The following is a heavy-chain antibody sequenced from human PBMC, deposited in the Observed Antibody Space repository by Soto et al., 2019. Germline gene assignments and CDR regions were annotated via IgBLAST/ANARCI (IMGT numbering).Heavy chain of an antibody. D-gene: IGHD6-19*01. CDR2: ISGSGGST. CDR1: GFTFSSYA. J-gene: IGHJ4*02. Sequence: EVPLLESGGGLVQPGGSLRLSCAASGFTFSSYAMSWVRQAPGKGLEWVSAISGSGGSTYYADSVKGRFTISRDNSKNTLYLQMNSLRAEDTAVYYCARRSSGWYFEYWGQGTLVTVSS. CDR3: ARRSSGWYFEY. V-gene: IGHV3-23*01.